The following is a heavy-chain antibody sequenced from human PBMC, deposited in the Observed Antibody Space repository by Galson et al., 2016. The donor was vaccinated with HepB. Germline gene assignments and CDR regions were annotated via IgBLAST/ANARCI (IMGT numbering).Heavy chain of an antibody. CDR2: IWYDGSNK. J-gene: IGHJ4*02. Sequence: SCAVSGFILSGHGLHWVRQAPGKGLEWVAIIWYDGSNKYYADSVKERFTISRDTSKNTLYLQMNSLTAEDTAVYYCARDLGGSWRSGSFDFWGQGSLVTVSS. V-gene: IGHV3-33*01. D-gene: IGHD2-15*01. CDR3: ARDLGGSWRSGSFDF. CDR1: GFILSGHG.